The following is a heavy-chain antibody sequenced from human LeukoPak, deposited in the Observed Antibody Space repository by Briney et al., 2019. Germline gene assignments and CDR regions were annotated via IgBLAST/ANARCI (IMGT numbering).Heavy chain of an antibody. CDR1: GYSFTSYW. D-gene: IGHD2-15*01. CDR3: ARGRERVAATLPPDAFDI. Sequence: GESLKISCKGSGYSFTSYWIGWVRQMPGKGLEWMGIIYPGDSDTRYSPSFQGQVTISADKSISTAYLQWSSLKASDTAMYYCARGRERVAATLPPDAFDIWGQGTMVTVSS. CDR2: IYPGDSDT. J-gene: IGHJ3*02. V-gene: IGHV5-51*01.